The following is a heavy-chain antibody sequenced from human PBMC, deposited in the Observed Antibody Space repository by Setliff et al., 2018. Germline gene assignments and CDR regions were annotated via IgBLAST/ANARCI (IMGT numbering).Heavy chain of an antibody. J-gene: IGHJ6*03. V-gene: IGHV4-4*07. CDR1: GGSISSYY. Sequence: KPSETLSLTCTVSGGSISSYYWSWIRQPAGKGLEWIGRIYTSGSTNYNPSLKSRVTMSVDTSKNQFSLKLSSVTAADTAVYYCARDRRGYGYGSLGYYYYYMDVWGKGTTVTVSS. D-gene: IGHD5-18*01. CDR2: IYTSGST. CDR3: ARDRRGYGYGSLGYYYYYMDV.